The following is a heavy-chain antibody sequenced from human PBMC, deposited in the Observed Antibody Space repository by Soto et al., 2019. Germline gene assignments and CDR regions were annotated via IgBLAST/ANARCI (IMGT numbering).Heavy chain of an antibody. J-gene: IGHJ1*01. Sequence: QVQLVESGGGVVQPGTSLRVSCVGSAFTFRSYVIHWVRQAPGKGLEWVALTSYDGSDKYYGDSVRGRFTISRDNSRNTVDLQMDSLRLEDTAVYYCARWGTSGGLDVWGQGTLVSVS. CDR1: AFTFRSYV. V-gene: IGHV3-30*19. CDR2: TSYDGSDK. D-gene: IGHD3-16*01. CDR3: ARWGTSGGLDV.